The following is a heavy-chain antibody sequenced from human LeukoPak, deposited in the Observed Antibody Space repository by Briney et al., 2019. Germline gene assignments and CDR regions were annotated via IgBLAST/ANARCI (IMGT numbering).Heavy chain of an antibody. CDR1: GFTFSSYS. Sequence: GGSLRLSCAASGFTFSSYSMNWVRQAPGKGLEWISYISSSSGSKYYADSVKGRFTISRDNAENSLYLQMNNLRAEDTAVYYCARDSDSSSWYTNWFDPWGQGTLVTVSS. J-gene: IGHJ5*02. V-gene: IGHV3-48*01. D-gene: IGHD6-13*01. CDR2: ISSSSGSK. CDR3: ARDSDSSSWYTNWFDP.